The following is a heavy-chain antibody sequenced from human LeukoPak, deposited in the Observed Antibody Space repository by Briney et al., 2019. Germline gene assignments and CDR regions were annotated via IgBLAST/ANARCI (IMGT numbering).Heavy chain of an antibody. CDR2: IWYDGSNK. Sequence: GGSLRLSCAASGFTFSSYGMHWVRQAPGKGLEWVAVIWYDGSNKYYADSVKGRFTISRDNSKNTLYLQMNSLRAEDTAVYYCARAGDSSGWFNYYYYYGMDVWGQGTTVTVSS. D-gene: IGHD6-19*01. CDR3: ARAGDSSGWFNYYYYYGMDV. CDR1: GFTFSSYG. J-gene: IGHJ6*02. V-gene: IGHV3-33*01.